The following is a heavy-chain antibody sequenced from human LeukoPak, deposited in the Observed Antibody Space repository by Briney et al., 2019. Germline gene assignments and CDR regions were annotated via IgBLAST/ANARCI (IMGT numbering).Heavy chain of an antibody. V-gene: IGHV1-2*02. CDR2: INPNSGGT. J-gene: IGHJ6*02. Sequence: GASVKVSYKASGYTFTGYYMHWVRQAPGQGLEWMGWINPNSGGTNYAQKFQGRVTMTRDTSISTAYMELSRLRSDDTAVYYCARDHVTIFGVEYGMDVWGQGTTVTVSS. D-gene: IGHD3-3*01. CDR3: ARDHVTIFGVEYGMDV. CDR1: GYTFTGYY.